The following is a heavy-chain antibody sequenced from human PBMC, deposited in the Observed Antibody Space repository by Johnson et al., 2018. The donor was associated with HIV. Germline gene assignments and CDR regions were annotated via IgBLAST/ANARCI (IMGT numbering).Heavy chain of an antibody. D-gene: IGHD2-15*01. V-gene: IGHV3-30*14. CDR1: GFTFSSYA. Sequence: QVHLVESGGGVVQPGRSMRLSCAASGFTFSSYAMHWVRQAPGKGLEWVAVISYDGSNKYYADSVKGRFTISRDNSRNTLYVQMNSLRAEDTAVYYCATGSVVVVAADGLLQLHGAFYIWGQGTMVTVSS. CDR2: ISYDGSNK. J-gene: IGHJ3*02. CDR3: ATGSVVVVAADGLLQLHGAFYI.